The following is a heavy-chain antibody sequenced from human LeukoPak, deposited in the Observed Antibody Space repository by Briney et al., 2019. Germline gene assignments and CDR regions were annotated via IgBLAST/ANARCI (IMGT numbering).Heavy chain of an antibody. CDR1: GFTFSSYW. Sequence: GGSLRLSCAASGFTFSSYWMGWVRQAPGKGLEWVANVKQDGSEKYYVDSVKGRFTISRDNAKNSLYLQMNSLRAEDTAVYYCARFPPYYYGSGSYYFDYWGQGTLVTVSS. V-gene: IGHV3-7*03. CDR3: ARFPPYYYGSGSYYFDY. J-gene: IGHJ4*02. D-gene: IGHD3-10*01. CDR2: VKQDGSEK.